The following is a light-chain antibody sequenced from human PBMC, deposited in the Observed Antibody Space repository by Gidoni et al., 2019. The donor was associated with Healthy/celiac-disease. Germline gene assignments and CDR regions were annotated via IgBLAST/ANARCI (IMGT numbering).Light chain of an antibody. CDR3: QQYYSTPPIT. CDR1: QSVLYSSNTKNY. V-gene: IGKV4-1*01. Sequence: DIVMTQSPDSLAVSLGERATINCKSSQSVLYSSNTKNYLAWYQQKPGQPPKLLIYWASTREAGVPDRFSGSGSGTDFTLTISSLKAEDVAVYYCQQYYSTPPITFGQGTRLEIK. J-gene: IGKJ5*01. CDR2: WAS.